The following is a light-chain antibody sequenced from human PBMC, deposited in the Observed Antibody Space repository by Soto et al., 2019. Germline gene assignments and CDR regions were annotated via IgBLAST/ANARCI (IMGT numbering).Light chain of an antibody. Sequence: IQMTQSPSSLSASVGDRVTMTRRASQGIRKDLAWYQQIPAKAPKLLIYATSSLQSGVPSRFSGSGSGRDFTLTISSLQPEDFANYYCQQYNSYSPLTFGGGTKVDIK. CDR3: QQYNSYSPLT. V-gene: IGKV1-16*01. CDR1: QGIRKD. J-gene: IGKJ4*01. CDR2: ATS.